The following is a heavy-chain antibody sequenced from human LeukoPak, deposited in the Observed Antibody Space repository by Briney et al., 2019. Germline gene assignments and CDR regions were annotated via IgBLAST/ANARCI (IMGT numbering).Heavy chain of an antibody. CDR2: IDPADSNS. CDR1: GYSFTSYW. V-gene: IGHV5-51*01. Sequence: GESLKISCKGSGYSFTSYWIGWVRQMPGKGLEWMGSIDPADSNSIYNSSFQGQVTISADKSISTAYLQWSSLKASDTAMYYCARPLGSGSVDYWGQGTLVTVPS. CDR3: ARPLGSGSVDY. D-gene: IGHD6-19*01. J-gene: IGHJ4*02.